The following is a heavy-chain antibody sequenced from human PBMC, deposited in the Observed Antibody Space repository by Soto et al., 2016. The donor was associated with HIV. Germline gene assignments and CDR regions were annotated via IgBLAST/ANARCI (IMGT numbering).Heavy chain of an antibody. CDR1: GLTFSNAW. D-gene: IGHD3-16*01. V-gene: IGHV3-15*01. Sequence: EVQLVESGGGLVKPGESLRLSCAVSGLTFSNAWMSWVRQAPGKGLEWVGRIKSKNDGGTTDYAAFVKGRFTISRDDSNNTLYVDIHTLKTEDAGVYYCTTGFSRRWADYWGQGTLVIVSS. J-gene: IGHJ4*02. CDR2: IKSKNDGGTT. CDR3: TTGFSRRWADY.